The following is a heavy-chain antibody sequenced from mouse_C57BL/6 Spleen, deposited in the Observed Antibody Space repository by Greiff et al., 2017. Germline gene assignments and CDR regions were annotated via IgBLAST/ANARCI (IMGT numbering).Heavy chain of an antibody. CDR2: IDPETGGT. V-gene: IGHV1-15*01. CDR3: TRWSAPFDY. J-gene: IGHJ2*01. Sequence: QVQLQQSGAELVRPGASVTLSCKASGYTFTDYEMHWVKQTPVHGLEWIGAIDPETGGTAYNQKFKGKAIRTADKSSSTAYMELRSLTYEDSAVYYCTRWSAPFDYWGQGTTLTVSS. CDR1: GYTFTDYE.